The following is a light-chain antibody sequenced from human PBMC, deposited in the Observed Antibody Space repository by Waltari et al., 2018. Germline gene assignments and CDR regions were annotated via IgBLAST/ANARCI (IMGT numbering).Light chain of an antibody. CDR3: VLYLGGGIAV. J-gene: IGLJ3*02. V-gene: IGLV8-61*02. CDR2: STA. Sequence: QTVVTQEPSFSVSPGGTVTLTCGLSSGTVSTSYYPSWYQQTPGQAPRTLIHSTASRSPGVPVYVSGSIVSNKAALFIAGGPADDESDSYCVLYLGGGIAVFGGRTKLTDL. CDR1: SGTVSTSYY.